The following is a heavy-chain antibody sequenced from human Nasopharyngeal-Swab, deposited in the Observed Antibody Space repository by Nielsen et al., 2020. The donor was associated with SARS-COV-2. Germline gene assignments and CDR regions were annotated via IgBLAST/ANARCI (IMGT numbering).Heavy chain of an antibody. CDR3: ARRVGKGSGLGYYYYYGMDV. V-gene: IGHV4-39*01. CDR2: IYYSGST. D-gene: IGHD3-22*01. J-gene: IGHJ6*02. CDR1: GGSISSSSYY. Sequence: SETLSLTCTVSGGSISSSSYYWGWIRQPPGKGLEWLGSIYYSGSTYYNPSLKSRVTISVDTSKNQFSLKLSSVTAADTAVYYCARRVGKGSGLGYYYYYGMDVWGQGTTVTVSS.